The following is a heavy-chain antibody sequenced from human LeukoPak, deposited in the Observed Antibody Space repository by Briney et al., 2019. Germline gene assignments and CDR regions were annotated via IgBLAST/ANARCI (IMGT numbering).Heavy chain of an antibody. D-gene: IGHD2-2*01. V-gene: IGHV4-61*02. CDR2: IYTSGST. CDR3: AREQWESYIVVVPSYYMGV. J-gene: IGHJ6*03. Sequence: TSETLSLTCTDSGGSISSGSYYWSRIRQPAGKGLEWIGRIYTSGSTNYNPSLKSRVTISVDTSKNQFSLKLSSVTAADTAVYYCAREQWESYIVVVPSYYMGVWGKGTTVTVSS. CDR1: GGSISSGSYY.